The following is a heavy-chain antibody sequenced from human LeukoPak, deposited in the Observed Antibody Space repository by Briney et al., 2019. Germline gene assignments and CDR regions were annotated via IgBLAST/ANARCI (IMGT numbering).Heavy chain of an antibody. CDR3: ARDFTAAADTD. CDR1: GFTVSSNY. D-gene: IGHD6-13*01. Sequence: GGSLRLSCAASGFTVSSNYMSWVRQASGKGLELVSVIYSGGSTYYADSVKGRFTISRDNSKNTLYLQMNRLRAEDTAVYYCARDFTAAADTDWGQGTLVTVSS. V-gene: IGHV3-66*02. J-gene: IGHJ4*02. CDR2: IYSGGST.